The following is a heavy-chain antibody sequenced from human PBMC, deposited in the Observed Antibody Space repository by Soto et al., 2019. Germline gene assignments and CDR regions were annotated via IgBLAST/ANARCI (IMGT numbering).Heavy chain of an antibody. J-gene: IGHJ6*02. CDR1: GGSITNQY. CDR3: ARQGFGELHGLVDV. CDR2: IYHTGSA. Sequence: SETLSLTCTVSGGSITNQYCSWFRLPPGKGLEWIGYIYHTGSASYNPSIKSRVSMSVDTSKNQFSLMVNSVTATDTVIYYCARQGFGELHGLVDVWGQGTRVTVS. D-gene: IGHD3-10*01. V-gene: IGHV4-59*08.